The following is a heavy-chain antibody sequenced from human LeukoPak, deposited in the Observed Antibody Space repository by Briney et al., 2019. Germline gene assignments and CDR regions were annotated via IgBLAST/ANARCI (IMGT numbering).Heavy chain of an antibody. CDR2: INHSGST. Sequence: SETLSLTCAVYGGSFSGYYWSWIRQPPGKGLEWIGEINHSGSTNYNPSLKSRVTISVDTSKNQFPLKLSPVTAADTAVYYCAGRTTVTTRRYFDYWGQGTLVTVSP. CDR3: AGRTTVTTRRYFDY. J-gene: IGHJ4*02. V-gene: IGHV4-34*01. CDR1: GGSFSGYY. D-gene: IGHD4-17*01.